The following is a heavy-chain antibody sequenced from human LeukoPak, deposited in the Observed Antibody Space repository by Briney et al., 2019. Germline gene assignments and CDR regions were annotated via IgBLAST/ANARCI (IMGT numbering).Heavy chain of an antibody. CDR1: GYNFTGYF. V-gene: IGHV1-2*02. CDR2: IKPNSGGT. CDR3: ARDERYDSSGYPFDY. D-gene: IGHD3-22*01. Sequence: ASVKVSCKASGYNFTGYFMHWVRQAPGQGLEWMGWIKPNSGGTNFAQKFQGRVTMTSDTSISAAYMELSRLRSDDTAMYYCARDERYDSSGYPFDYWGQGTLVTVSS. J-gene: IGHJ4*02.